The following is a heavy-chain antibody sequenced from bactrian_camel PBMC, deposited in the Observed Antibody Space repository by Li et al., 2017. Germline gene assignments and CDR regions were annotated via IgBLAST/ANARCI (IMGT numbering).Heavy chain of an antibody. CDR3: AAYAEWRPLIEDGGLPSELGFDY. D-gene: IGHD1*01. CDR2: FLTARGSS. Sequence: VQLVESGGGSVQAGGSLTLSCEFSGYTSDSYLMAWFRQAPGKEREGVAAFLTARGSSYLADAVKGRFTISQDNTKNTLYLIINNPSPEDTAIYYCAAYAEWRPLIEDGGLPSELGFDYWGQGTQVTVS. J-gene: IGHJ4*01. CDR1: GYTSDSYL. V-gene: IGHV3S1*01.